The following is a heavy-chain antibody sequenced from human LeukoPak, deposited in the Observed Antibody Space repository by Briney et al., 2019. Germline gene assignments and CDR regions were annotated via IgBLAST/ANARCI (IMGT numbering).Heavy chain of an antibody. J-gene: IGHJ4*02. CDR3: AKDYPITIRGVGATPLDY. Sequence: GGSLRLSCAASGFTFSSYAMSWVRQAPGKGLEWVSAVSGSGGSTYYADSVKGRFTISRDNSKNTLYLQMNSLRAEDTAVYYCAKDYPITIRGVGATPLDYWGQGTLVTVSS. D-gene: IGHD1-26*01. V-gene: IGHV3-23*01. CDR1: GFTFSSYA. CDR2: VSGSGGST.